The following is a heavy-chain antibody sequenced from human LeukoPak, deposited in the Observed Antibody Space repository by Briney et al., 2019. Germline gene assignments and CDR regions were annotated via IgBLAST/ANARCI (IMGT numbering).Heavy chain of an antibody. V-gene: IGHV3-7*01. CDR2: INYDDSER. CDR1: GFTFSTYW. J-gene: IGHJ6*02. Sequence: PGGSLRLSCAASGFTFSTYWMNWVRQAPGKGLEWVANINYDDSERNYVDSVKGRFTISRDNAKNSLYLQMHSLRAEDTAVYYCARVLGGMDVWGQGTTVTVSS. D-gene: IGHD7-27*01. CDR3: ARVLGGMDV.